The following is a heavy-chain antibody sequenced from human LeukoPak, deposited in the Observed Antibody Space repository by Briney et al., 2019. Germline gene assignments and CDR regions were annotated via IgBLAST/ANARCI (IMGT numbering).Heavy chain of an antibody. CDR1: GFTFSSYW. D-gene: IGHD3-22*01. CDR3: AENYYDSRGYFGY. Sequence: GGSLRLSCAASGFTFSSYWMHWVRQVPGKGLVWVSRINNDGSSTSYADSVKGRFTISRDNAKNTLYLQMNSLRAEDTAVYYCAENYYDSRGYFGYWGRGTLVTVSS. V-gene: IGHV3-74*01. CDR2: INNDGSST. J-gene: IGHJ4*02.